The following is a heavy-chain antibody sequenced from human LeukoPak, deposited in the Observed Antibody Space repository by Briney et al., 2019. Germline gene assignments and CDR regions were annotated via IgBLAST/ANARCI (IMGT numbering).Heavy chain of an antibody. J-gene: IGHJ4*02. D-gene: IGHD2-15*01. V-gene: IGHV3-23*01. CDR3: AKQLGYCSDGSCYFPY. CDR1: GFTFSSSA. Sequence: GGSLRLSCAASGFTFSSSAMSWVRQAPGKGLEWVSAISNNGGYTYYADSVQGRFTISRDNSKSTLCLQVNSLRAEDTAVYYCAKQLGYCSDGSCYFPYWGQGTLVTVSS. CDR2: ISNNGGYT.